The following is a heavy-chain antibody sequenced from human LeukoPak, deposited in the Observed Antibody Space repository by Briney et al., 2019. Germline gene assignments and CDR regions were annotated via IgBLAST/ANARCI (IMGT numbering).Heavy chain of an antibody. Sequence: SETLSLTCTVSGGSISSYYWSWIRQPAGKGLELIGRIYTSGSTNYNPSLKSRVTMSVDTSKNQFSLKLSSVAAADTAVYYCARGDGYNSGSAFDIWGQGTMVTVSS. V-gene: IGHV4-4*07. D-gene: IGHD5-24*01. CDR2: IYTSGST. J-gene: IGHJ3*02. CDR3: ARGDGYNSGSAFDI. CDR1: GGSISSYY.